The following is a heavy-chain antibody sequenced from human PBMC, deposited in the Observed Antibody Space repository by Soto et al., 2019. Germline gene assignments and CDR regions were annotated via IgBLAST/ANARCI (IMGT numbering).Heavy chain of an antibody. V-gene: IGHV1-18*01. Sequence: ASVKVSCKASGYTFTSHGISWVRQAPGQGLEWMGWISAYNGNTNYAQKLQGRVTMTTDTSTSTAYMELRSLRSDDTAVYYCARVRLWLQYNELLLSDAFHIWGQGTMVTVAS. CDR2: ISAYNGNT. D-gene: IGHD2-15*01. CDR3: ARVRLWLQYNELLLSDAFHI. CDR1: GYTFTSHG. J-gene: IGHJ3*02.